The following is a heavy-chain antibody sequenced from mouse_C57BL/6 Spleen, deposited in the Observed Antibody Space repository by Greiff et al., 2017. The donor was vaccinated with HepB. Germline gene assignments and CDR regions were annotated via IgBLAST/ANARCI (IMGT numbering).Heavy chain of an antibody. CDR1: GFSLTSYG. J-gene: IGHJ3*01. CDR2: IWGVGST. V-gene: IGHV2-6*01. CDR3: ASRRYGSSSWFAY. Sequence: VQRVESGPGLVAPSQSLSITCTVSGFSLTSYGVDWVRQSPGKGLEWLGVIWGVGSTNYNSALKSRLSISKDNSKSQVFLKMNSLQTDDTAMYYCASRRYGSSSWFAYWGQGTLVTVSA. D-gene: IGHD1-1*01.